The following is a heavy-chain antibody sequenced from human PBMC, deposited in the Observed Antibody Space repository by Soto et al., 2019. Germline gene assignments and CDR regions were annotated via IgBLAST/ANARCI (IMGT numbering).Heavy chain of an antibody. Sequence: SQTLSLTCAVYGGSFSGYYWSWIRQPPGKGLEWIGEINHSGSTNYNPSLKSRVTISVDTSKNQFSLKLSSVTAADTAVYYCARLIVVVPAAPVHNWFDPWGQGTLVTVSS. CDR1: GGSFSGYY. CDR2: INHSGST. J-gene: IGHJ5*02. V-gene: IGHV4-34*01. CDR3: ARLIVVVPAAPVHNWFDP. D-gene: IGHD2-2*01.